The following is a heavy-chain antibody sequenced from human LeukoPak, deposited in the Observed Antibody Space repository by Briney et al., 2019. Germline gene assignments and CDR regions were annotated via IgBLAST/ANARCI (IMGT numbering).Heavy chain of an antibody. CDR2: IYYSGSS. J-gene: IGHJ4*02. CDR1: GGSISSSSSY. V-gene: IGHV4-39*02. D-gene: IGHD2-15*01. CDR3: ARDVVVVVAAKVCFDY. Sequence: PSETLSLTCSVSGGSISSSSSYWGWIRQPPGKGLEWIGSIYYSGSSFDNPALKSRVTISVDTSKNQFSLKLSSVTAADTAVYYCARDVVVVVAAKVCFDYWGQGTLVTVSS.